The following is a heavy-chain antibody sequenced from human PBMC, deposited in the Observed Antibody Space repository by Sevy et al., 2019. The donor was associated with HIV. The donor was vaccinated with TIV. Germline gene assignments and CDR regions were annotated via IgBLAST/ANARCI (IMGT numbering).Heavy chain of an antibody. V-gene: IGHV4-38-2*01. J-gene: IGHJ5*02. CDR2: VYHSGST. CDR3: ARHSHGSGTYYVPFDP. D-gene: IGHD3-10*01. CDR1: GYSITSGYL. Sequence: SETLSLTCPVSGYSITSGYLWGWIRQPPGKGLEWIGSVYHSGSTYYNPSLNSRVIISVDTSRNQFSLKLNSVTAADTAVYYCARHSHGSGTYYVPFDPWGQGTLVTVSS.